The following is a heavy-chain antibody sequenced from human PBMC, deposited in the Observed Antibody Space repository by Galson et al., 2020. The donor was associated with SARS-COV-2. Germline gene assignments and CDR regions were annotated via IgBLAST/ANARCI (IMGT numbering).Heavy chain of an antibody. V-gene: IGHV5-51*01. Sequence: KIGESLKIYCKGSGHSFTSYWIGWVRQMPGKGLEWMGIIYPDDSDTRYSPSFQGQVTMSADKSISTAYLQWSSLKASDNAIYYCARIRSGSYFDYWGQGTLVTVSS. CDR3: ARIRSGSYFDY. J-gene: IGHJ4*02. D-gene: IGHD1-26*01. CDR1: GHSFTSYW. CDR2: IYPDDSDT.